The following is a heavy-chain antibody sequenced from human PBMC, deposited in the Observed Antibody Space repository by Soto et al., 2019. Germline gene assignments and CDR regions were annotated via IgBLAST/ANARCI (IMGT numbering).Heavy chain of an antibody. D-gene: IGHD3-3*01. J-gene: IGHJ6*02. Sequence: SGPTLVNPTQTLTLTCTFSGFSLSTSVMCVSWIRQPPGKALEWLALIDWDDDKYYSTSLKTRLTISKDTSKNQVVLTMTNMDPVDTATYYCARTYDFRDRDGMDVWGQGTTVTVSS. CDR3: ARTYDFRDRDGMDV. V-gene: IGHV2-70*01. CDR1: GFSLSTSVMC. CDR2: IDWDDDK.